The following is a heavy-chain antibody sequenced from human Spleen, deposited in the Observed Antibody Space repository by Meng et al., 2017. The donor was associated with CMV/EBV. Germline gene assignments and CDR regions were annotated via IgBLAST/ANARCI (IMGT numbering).Heavy chain of an antibody. CDR3: ARGHLQYSYGSSVYNWFDP. Sequence: SETLSLTCTVSGGSISSYYWTWIRQPPGKGLEWIGNIYYTGSTNYNPSLKSRVTISVDTSKNQFSLKLSSVTAADTAVYYCARGHLQYSYGSSVYNWFDPWGQGTLVTVSS. J-gene: IGHJ5*02. CDR2: IYYTGST. D-gene: IGHD5-18*01. CDR1: GGSISSYY. V-gene: IGHV4-59*12.